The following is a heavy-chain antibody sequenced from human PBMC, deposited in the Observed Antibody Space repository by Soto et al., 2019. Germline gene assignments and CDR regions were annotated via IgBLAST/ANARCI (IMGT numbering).Heavy chain of an antibody. V-gene: IGHV1-69*05. J-gene: IGHJ4*02. D-gene: IGHD1-26*01. CDR2: IIPIFGTA. CDR3: ARVAGSPEY. Sequence: SVKVSCKASGGTFSSYAISWVRQAPGQGLEWMGGIIPIFGTANYAQKFQGRVTMTRDSSISTVYMELSSLRSEDTAVYYCARVAGSPEYWGQGTLVTVSS. CDR1: GGTFSSYA.